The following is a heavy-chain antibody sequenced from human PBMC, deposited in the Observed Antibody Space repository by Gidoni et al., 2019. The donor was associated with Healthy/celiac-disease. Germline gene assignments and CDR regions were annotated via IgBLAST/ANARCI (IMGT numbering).Heavy chain of an antibody. CDR2: ISYDGSNK. CDR1: VFPFRRYG. Sequence: QVQLVESGEGGAQPGRSRRLSCAASVFPFRRYGMHWVRQAPGKGLECVAVISYDGSNKYYADSVKGRFTISRDNSKNTLYLQMNSLRAEDTAVYYCAKDLERGEYSYGYFDYWGQGTLVTVSS. J-gene: IGHJ4*02. CDR3: AKDLERGEYSYGYFDY. V-gene: IGHV3-30*18. D-gene: IGHD5-18*01.